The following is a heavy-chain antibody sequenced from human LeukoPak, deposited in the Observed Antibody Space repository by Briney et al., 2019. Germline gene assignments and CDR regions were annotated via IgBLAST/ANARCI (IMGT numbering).Heavy chain of an antibody. D-gene: IGHD4-23*01. CDR3: AKDSGTRSYGGNSGVDY. CDR1: GFTFSSYG. V-gene: IGHV3-30*02. Sequence: GGSLRLSCAASGFTFSSYGMHWVRQAPGKGLEWVAFIRYDGSNKYYADSVKGRFTISRDNSKNTLYLQMNSLRAEDTAVYYCAKDSGTRSYGGNSGVDYWGQGTQVTVSS. CDR2: IRYDGSNK. J-gene: IGHJ4*02.